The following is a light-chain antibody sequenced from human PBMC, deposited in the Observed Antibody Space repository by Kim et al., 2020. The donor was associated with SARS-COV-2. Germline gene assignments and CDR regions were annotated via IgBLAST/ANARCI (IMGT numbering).Light chain of an antibody. CDR2: DVT. CDR1: SSDVGGYNS. CDR3: TSYTSSRTWV. Sequence: GQTITISCTGTSSDVGGYNSVAWYQQYPGRGPTLMIYDVTKRPPGVSHRFSGSKSGNTASLTISGLQTGDEAHYYCTSYTSSRTWVFGGGTQLTVL. V-gene: IGLV2-14*03. J-gene: IGLJ3*02.